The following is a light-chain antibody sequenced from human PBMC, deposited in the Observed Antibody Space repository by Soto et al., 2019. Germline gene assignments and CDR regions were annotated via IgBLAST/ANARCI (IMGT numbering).Light chain of an antibody. CDR2: MAS. Sequence: DIQMTQSPSTLSASVGDRVTITCRASQTIIKSLAWYQQKPGKAPRLLIYMASSLETGVPSRFSGSGSGTEFTLTISSLQPDDFATYYCQQYNSYSRTFGQGTRVEIK. CDR3: QQYNSYSRT. CDR1: QTIIKS. J-gene: IGKJ1*01. V-gene: IGKV1-5*03.